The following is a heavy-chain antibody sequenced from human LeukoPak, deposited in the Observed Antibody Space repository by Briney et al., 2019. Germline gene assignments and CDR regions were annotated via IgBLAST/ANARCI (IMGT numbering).Heavy chain of an antibody. Sequence: ASVKVSCKASGYTFTGYYMHWVRQAPGQGLEWMGWINPNTNDTNYAQKFQGRVTMTTDTSISTAYMEVTRLRSDDTAVYYCARDGANYDSSGYYNNWFDPWGQGTLVTVSS. CDR3: ARDGANYDSSGYYNNWFDP. CDR1: GYTFTGYY. D-gene: IGHD3-22*01. V-gene: IGHV1-2*02. CDR2: INPNTNDT. J-gene: IGHJ5*02.